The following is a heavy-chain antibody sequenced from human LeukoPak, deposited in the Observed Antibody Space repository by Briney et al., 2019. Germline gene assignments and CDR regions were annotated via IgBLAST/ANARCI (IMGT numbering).Heavy chain of an antibody. V-gene: IGHV3-49*03. CDR1: GFTFGDYA. CDR3: TRGLLRGNAFDI. D-gene: IGHD1-26*01. J-gene: IGHJ3*02. CDR2: IRSKRYGGTA. Sequence: GGSLRLFXTGSGFTFGDYAMSWFRQAPGKGLEWVSFIRSKRYGGTAEDAASVKGRFTISRDDSKSIAYLQMNSLKTEDTAVYFCTRGLLRGNAFDIWGQGTMVTVSS.